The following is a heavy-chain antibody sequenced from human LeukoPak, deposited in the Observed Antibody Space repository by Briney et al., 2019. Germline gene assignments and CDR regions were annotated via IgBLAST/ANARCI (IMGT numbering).Heavy chain of an antibody. D-gene: IGHD5-18*01. J-gene: IGHJ4*02. V-gene: IGHV4-59*01. Sequence: PSETLSLTCTVSSGSISSYYWSWIRQPPGKGLEWIGYIYYSGSTNYNPSLKSRVTISVDTSKNQFSLKLSSVTAADTAVYYCARSGIQLWSSFDYWGQGTLVTVSS. CDR3: ARSGIQLWSSFDY. CDR2: IYYSGST. CDR1: SGSISSYY.